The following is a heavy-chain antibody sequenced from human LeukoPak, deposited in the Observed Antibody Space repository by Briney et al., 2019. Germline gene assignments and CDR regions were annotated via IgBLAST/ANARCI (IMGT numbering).Heavy chain of an antibody. Sequence: ASVKVSCKASGYTFTSYDINWVRQATGQGLEWMGWMNPNSGNTGYAQTFQGRVTMTRNTSISTAYMELSSLRSEDTAVYYCARARKAAGQQWLVHPLGYWGQGTLVTVSS. V-gene: IGHV1-8*01. CDR1: GYTFTSYD. CDR2: MNPNSGNT. CDR3: ARARKAAGQQWLVHPLGY. J-gene: IGHJ4*02. D-gene: IGHD6-19*01.